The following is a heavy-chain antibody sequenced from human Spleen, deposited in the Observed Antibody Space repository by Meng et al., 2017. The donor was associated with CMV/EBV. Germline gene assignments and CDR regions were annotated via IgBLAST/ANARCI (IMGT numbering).Heavy chain of an antibody. Sequence: GESLKISCAASGFTFSSYEMNWVRQAPGKGLEWVSYISSGSTIYYADSVKGRFTISRDNAKNSLYLQMNSLRAEDTAVYYCARVAAAGRGMDVWGQGTTVTVSS. CDR3: ARVAAAGRGMDV. CDR2: ISSGSTI. D-gene: IGHD6-13*01. J-gene: IGHJ6*02. V-gene: IGHV3-48*03. CDR1: GFTFSSYE.